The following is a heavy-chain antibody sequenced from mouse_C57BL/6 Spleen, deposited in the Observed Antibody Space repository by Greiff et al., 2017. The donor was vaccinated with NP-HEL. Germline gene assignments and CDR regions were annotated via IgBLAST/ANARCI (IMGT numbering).Heavy chain of an antibody. Sequence: EVKLEESGGGLVQPGGSMKLSCGASGFTFSNYWMNWVRQSPEKGLEWVAQIRLKSVNYATHYAASVKGRFTISRDDSKSSVYLQLNSLRTEDTCMYYCTGGSGYKGYFDVWGKGTTVTVSS. CDR2: IRLKSVNYAT. D-gene: IGHD3-2*02. V-gene: IGHV6-3*01. J-gene: IGHJ1*03. CDR1: GFTFSNYW. CDR3: TGGSGYKGYFDV.